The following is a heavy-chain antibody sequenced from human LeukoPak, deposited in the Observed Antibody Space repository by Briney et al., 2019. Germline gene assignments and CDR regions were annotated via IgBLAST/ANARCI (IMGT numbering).Heavy chain of an antibody. V-gene: IGHV1-46*01. Sequence: ASVKVSCKASGFTFTSYYFHWVRQAPGQGLEWMGIINPSGGDTDYAPKFQGRVTMTRDMSTRTLYMDLTSLRSVDTGVYHCARDAFLSVGRTLGAKNLFDPWGQGTLVTVSS. CDR2: INPSGGDT. CDR1: GFTFTSYY. D-gene: IGHD1-26*01. CDR3: ARDAFLSVGRTLGAKNLFDP. J-gene: IGHJ5*02.